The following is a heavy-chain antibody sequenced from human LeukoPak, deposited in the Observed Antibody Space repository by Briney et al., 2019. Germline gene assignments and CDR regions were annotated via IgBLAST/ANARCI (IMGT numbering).Heavy chain of an antibody. D-gene: IGHD3-9*01. CDR1: GYTFTGYY. Sequence: ASVKVSCKTSGYTFTGYYMHWVRQAPGQGLEWMGWINPNSGGTNYAQRFQGRVTMTRDTSISTSYMELSRQRSDDTALYYCAREYYDILTGYSYDAFDIWGQGTMVTVSS. CDR3: AREYYDILTGYSYDAFDI. V-gene: IGHV1-2*02. J-gene: IGHJ3*02. CDR2: INPNSGGT.